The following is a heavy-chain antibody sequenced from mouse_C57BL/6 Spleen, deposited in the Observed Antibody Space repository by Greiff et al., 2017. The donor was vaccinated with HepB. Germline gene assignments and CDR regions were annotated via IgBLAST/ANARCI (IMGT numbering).Heavy chain of an antibody. CDR1: GYTFTSYW. CDR3: ARSFYYYGSSYAMDY. J-gene: IGHJ4*01. Sequence: VQLQQPGAELVKPGASVKLSCKASGYTFTSYWMHWVKQRPGRGPEWIGRIDPNSGGTKYNEKFKSKATLTADKPSSTAYMQLSSLTSEDSAVYYCARSFYYYGSSYAMDYWGQGTSVTVSS. CDR2: IDPNSGGT. D-gene: IGHD1-1*01. V-gene: IGHV1-72*01.